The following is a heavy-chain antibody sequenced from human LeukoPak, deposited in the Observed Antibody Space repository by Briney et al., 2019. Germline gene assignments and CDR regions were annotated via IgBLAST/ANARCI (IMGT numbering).Heavy chain of an antibody. V-gene: IGHV3-30-3*01. J-gene: IGHJ4*02. D-gene: IGHD3-22*01. CDR1: GFTFSSFA. Sequence: GRSLRLSCAASGFTFSSFAMHWVRQAPGKGLEWVALISYDGSNKYYADSVKGRFTISRDNSKNTLYLQMNSLRAEDTAVYYCARGPDHYDSSGYYYVLDYWGQGTLVTVSS. CDR2: ISYDGSNK. CDR3: ARGPDHYDSSGYYYVLDY.